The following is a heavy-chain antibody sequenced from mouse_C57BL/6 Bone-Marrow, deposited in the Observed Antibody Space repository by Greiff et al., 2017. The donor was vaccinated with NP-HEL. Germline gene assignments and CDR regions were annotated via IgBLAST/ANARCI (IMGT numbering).Heavy chain of an antibody. CDR3: TRGATVVAKEGRYFDV. CDR2: ISSGGDYI. CDR1: GFTFSSYA. J-gene: IGHJ1*03. Sequence: EVQLQESGEGLVKPGGSLKLSCAASGFTFSSYAMSWVRQTPEKRLEWVAYISSGGDYIYYADTVKGRFTISRDNARNTLYLQMSSLKSEDTAMYYCTRGATVVAKEGRYFDVWGTGTTVTVSS. D-gene: IGHD1-1*01. V-gene: IGHV5-9-1*02.